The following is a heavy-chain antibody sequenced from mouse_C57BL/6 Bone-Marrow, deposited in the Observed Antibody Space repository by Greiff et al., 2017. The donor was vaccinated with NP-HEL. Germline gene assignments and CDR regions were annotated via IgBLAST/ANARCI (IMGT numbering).Heavy chain of an antibody. V-gene: IGHV1-69*01. J-gene: IGHJ1*03. Sequence: QVQLKQPGAELVMPGASVKLSCKASGYTFTSYWMHWVKQRPGQGLEWIGEIDPSDSYTNYNQKFKGKSTLTVDKSASTAYMQLSSLTSEDSAVYSCAREDPPYGSSPDWYFEVWGTGTTVTVSS. CDR1: GYTFTSYW. CDR3: AREDPPYGSSPDWYFEV. D-gene: IGHD1-1*01. CDR2: IDPSDSYT.